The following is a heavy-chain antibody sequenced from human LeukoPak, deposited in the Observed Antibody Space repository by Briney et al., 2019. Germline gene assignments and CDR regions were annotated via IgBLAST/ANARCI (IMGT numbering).Heavy chain of an antibody. CDR3: ARESPVVTWYYDSSGYYFDY. J-gene: IGHJ4*02. Sequence: ASVKVSCKASGGTFSSYAISWVRQAPGQGLEWMGGIIPIFGTANYAQKFQGRVTITADESTSTAYMELSSLRSEDTAVYYCARESPVVTWYYDSSGYYFDYWGQGTLVTVSS. V-gene: IGHV1-69*13. CDR2: IIPIFGTA. CDR1: GGTFSSYA. D-gene: IGHD3-22*01.